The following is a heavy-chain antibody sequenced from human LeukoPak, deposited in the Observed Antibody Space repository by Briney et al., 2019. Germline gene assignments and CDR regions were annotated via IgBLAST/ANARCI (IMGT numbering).Heavy chain of an antibody. J-gene: IGHJ4*02. CDR3: ARASAHWSDY. V-gene: IGHV1-18*01. D-gene: IGHD2-8*02. CDR1: GYMFSNYG. Sequence: ASVKVSCKASGYMFSNYGISWVRQAPGQGLEWMGWIRLYNGNTNYAQEFQGRLTMTTDTSTSTAFMELRSLTSDDTAIYYCARASAHWSDYWGQGTLVTVSS. CDR2: IRLYNGNT.